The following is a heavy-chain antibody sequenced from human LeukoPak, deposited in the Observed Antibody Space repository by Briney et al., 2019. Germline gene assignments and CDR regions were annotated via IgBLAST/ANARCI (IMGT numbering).Heavy chain of an antibody. CDR2: FDPEDGET. CDR3: ATLLTNTAYYFDY. J-gene: IGHJ4*02. CDR1: GYTLTELS. Sequence: ASVKVSCKVSGYTLTELSMHWVRQAPGKWLEWMGGFDPEDGETIYAQKFQGRVTMTEDTSTDTAYMELSSLRSEDTAVYYCATLLTNTAYYFDYWGQGTLVTVSS. D-gene: IGHD1-26*01. V-gene: IGHV1-24*01.